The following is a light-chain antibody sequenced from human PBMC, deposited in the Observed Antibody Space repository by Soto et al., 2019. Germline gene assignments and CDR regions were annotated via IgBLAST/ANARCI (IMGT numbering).Light chain of an antibody. V-gene: IGKV1-5*03. CDR1: QRISSW. CDR2: KAS. CDR3: QQYDDYYT. Sequence: DIQMTQSPSTLSASVGDRVTITCRASQRISSWLAWYQQKPGKAPKLLIYKASSLESGVPSRFSGSGSGTEFSLTISSLQPDDFATYYCQQYDDYYTFGQGTKLEIK. J-gene: IGKJ2*01.